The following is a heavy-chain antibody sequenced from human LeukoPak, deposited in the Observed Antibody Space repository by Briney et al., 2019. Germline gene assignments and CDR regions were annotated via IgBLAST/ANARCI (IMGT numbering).Heavy chain of an antibody. V-gene: IGHV3-30*03. D-gene: IGHD6-19*01. J-gene: IGHJ2*01. CDR2: ISYDGSNK. CDR1: GFTFSSYG. CDR3: AGLAVAGDWYFDL. Sequence: GGSLRLSCAASGFTFSSYGMHWVRQAPGKGLEWVAVISYDGSNKYYADSVKGRFTISRDNSKNTLYLQMNSLRAEDTAVYYCAGLAVAGDWYFDLWGRGTLVTVSS.